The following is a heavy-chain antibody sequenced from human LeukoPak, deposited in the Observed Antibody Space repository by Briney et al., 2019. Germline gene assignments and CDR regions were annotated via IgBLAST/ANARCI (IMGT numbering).Heavy chain of an antibody. D-gene: IGHD3-22*01. CDR3: ARSPPDYYDSSGSKWDC. J-gene: IGHJ4*02. CDR1: GGPFSGYY. CDR2: INHSRST. Sequence: SETLPLTCAVYGGPFSGYYWSWIRQPPGKGLEWIGEINHSRSTNYNPSLRSLVTISVDKSKNPFSLKLSSVTAADTAVYYCARSPPDYYDSSGSKWDCWGQGTLVTVSS. V-gene: IGHV4-34*01.